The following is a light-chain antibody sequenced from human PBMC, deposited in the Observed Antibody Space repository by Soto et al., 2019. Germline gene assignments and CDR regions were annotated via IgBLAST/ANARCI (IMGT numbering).Light chain of an antibody. Sequence: EIVLTQSPGTLSLSLGERATLSCRASQSVSSKLAWYQQKPGQAPRVLIYGASSRATGIPDRFGGGGSGTDFTLTISRLEPEDFAVYYCQQYGGSPRTFGQGTKLEI. CDR3: QQYGGSPRT. V-gene: IGKV3-20*01. J-gene: IGKJ2*01. CDR1: QSVSSK. CDR2: GAS.